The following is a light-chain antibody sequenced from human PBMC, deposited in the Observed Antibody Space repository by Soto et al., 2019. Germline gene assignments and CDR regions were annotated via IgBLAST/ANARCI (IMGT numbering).Light chain of an antibody. CDR1: SSDVGGYNY. J-gene: IGLJ1*01. CDR2: DVS. Sequence: QSVLTQPASVSGSPGQSITISCTGTSSDVGGYNYVSWYQQHPGKAPKLMIYDVSNQPSGVSNRFSGSKSGNTASLTISGLQAEDEADYYCSSYTSSSSYVFGNGTKVTVL. CDR3: SSYTSSSSYV. V-gene: IGLV2-14*01.